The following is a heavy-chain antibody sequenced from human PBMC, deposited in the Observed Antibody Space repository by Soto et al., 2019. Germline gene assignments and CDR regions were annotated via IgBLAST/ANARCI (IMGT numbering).Heavy chain of an antibody. V-gene: IGHV1-46*01. J-gene: IGHJ4*02. Sequence: ASVKVSCKASGYTFTSYYIHWVRQAPGQGLEWMGIINPSGGSTSYAHKFQGRVTMTRDTSTSTVYMDLSSLRSDDTAVYYCAKVVDSTITIWDYWGQGTLVTVSS. CDR3: AKVVDSTITIWDY. D-gene: IGHD3-3*01. CDR2: INPSGGST. CDR1: GYTFTSYY.